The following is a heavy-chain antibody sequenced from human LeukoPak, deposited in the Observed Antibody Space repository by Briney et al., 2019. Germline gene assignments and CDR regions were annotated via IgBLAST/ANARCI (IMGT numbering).Heavy chain of an antibody. J-gene: IGHJ4*02. D-gene: IGHD3-10*01. CDR3: ARGFHRRLLWFGESDYYFDY. CDR1: GYTFTSYD. CDR2: MNPNSGNT. Sequence: ASVKVSCKASGYTFTSYDTNWVRQATGQGLEWMGWMNPNSGNTGYAQKFQGRVTMTRNTSISTAYMELSSLRSEDTAVYYCARGFHRRLLWFGESDYYFDYWGQGTPVTVSS. V-gene: IGHV1-8*01.